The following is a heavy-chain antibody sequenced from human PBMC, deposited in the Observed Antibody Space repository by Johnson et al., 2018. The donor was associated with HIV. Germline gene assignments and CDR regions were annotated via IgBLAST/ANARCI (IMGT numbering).Heavy chain of an antibody. V-gene: IGHV3-11*01. CDR2: ISSSGSTI. CDR3: ARAKNLFWSGYYYAFDI. J-gene: IGHJ3*02. Sequence: QVQLVESGGGLVKPGGSLRLSCAASVFTFSDYYMSWIRQAPGKGLEWVSYISSSGSTIYYADSVKGRFTISRDNAKNSLYLQMSSLRAEDTAFYYCARAKNLFWSGYYYAFDIWGQGTMVTVSS. D-gene: IGHD3-3*01. CDR1: VFTFSDYY.